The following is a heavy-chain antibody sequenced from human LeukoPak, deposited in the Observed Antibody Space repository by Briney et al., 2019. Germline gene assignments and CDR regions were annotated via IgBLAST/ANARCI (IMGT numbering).Heavy chain of an antibody. V-gene: IGHV1-69*04. D-gene: IGHD3-22*01. J-gene: IGHJ6*02. CDR2: IIPILGIA. CDR1: GGTFSSYA. CDR3: ARDYYDSSGYYYYYGMDV. Sequence: ASVKVSCKASGGTFSSYAIGWVRQAPGQGLEWMGRIIPILGIANYAQKFQGRVTITADKSTSTAYMELSSLRSEDTAVYYCARDYYDSSGYYYYYGMDVWGQGTTVTVSS.